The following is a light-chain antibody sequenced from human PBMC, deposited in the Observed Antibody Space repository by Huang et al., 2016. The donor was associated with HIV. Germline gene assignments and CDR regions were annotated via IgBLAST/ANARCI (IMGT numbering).Light chain of an antibody. V-gene: IGKV1-39*01. CDR3: QQSYSTLWT. Sequence: DIQMTQSPSSLSASVGDRVTITCRASQSISSYLNCYQQKPGKATKLLISAASSLQSGVPSRFSGSGSGTDFTLTISSLQPEDFATYYCQQSYSTLWTFGQGTKVEIK. CDR1: QSISSY. CDR2: AAS. J-gene: IGKJ1*01.